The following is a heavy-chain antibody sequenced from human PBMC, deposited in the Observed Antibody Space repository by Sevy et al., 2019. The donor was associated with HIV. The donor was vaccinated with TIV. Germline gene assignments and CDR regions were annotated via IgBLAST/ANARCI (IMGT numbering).Heavy chain of an antibody. V-gene: IGHV3-48*02. CDR2: ISTSGSTI. CDR1: GFRFSAYS. D-gene: IGHD2-8*01. CDR3: ARTGLMNAFDM. J-gene: IGHJ3*02. Sequence: GGSLRLSCAACGFRFSAYSMSWVRQAPGKGLEWVSFISTSGSTIHYADSVKGRFTISRNNEDNSVSLQMNRLRDEDTAVYYCARTGLMNAFDMWGRGTMVTVSS.